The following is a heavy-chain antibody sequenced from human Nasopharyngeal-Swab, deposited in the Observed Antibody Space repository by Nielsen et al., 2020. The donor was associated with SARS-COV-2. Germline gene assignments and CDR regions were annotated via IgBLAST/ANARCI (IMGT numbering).Heavy chain of an antibody. CDR2: IYTSGST. J-gene: IGHJ4*02. D-gene: IGHD3-22*01. V-gene: IGHV4-61*02. Sequence: SETLSLTWTVSGGSISSGSYYWSWIRQPAGKGLEWIGRIYTSGSTNYNPSLKSRVTISVDTSKNQFSLKLSSVTVADTAVYYCAREPTNMIVVVTYFDYWGQGTLVTVSS. CDR3: AREPTNMIVVVTYFDY. CDR1: GGSISSGSYY.